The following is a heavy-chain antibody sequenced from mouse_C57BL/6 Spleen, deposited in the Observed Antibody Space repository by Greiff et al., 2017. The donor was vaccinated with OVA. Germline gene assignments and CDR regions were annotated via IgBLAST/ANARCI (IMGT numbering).Heavy chain of an antibody. D-gene: IGHD1-1*01. CDR1: GFTFSSYC. Sequence: EVHLVESGGDLVKPGGSLKLSCAASGFTFSSYCMSWVRQTPDKRLEWVATISSGGSYTYYPDSVKGRFTISRDNAKNTLYLQMSSLKSEDTAMYYCARQGVGSKGNSWFAYWGQGTLVTVSA. V-gene: IGHV5-6*01. J-gene: IGHJ3*01. CDR2: ISSGGSYT. CDR3: ARQGVGSKGNSWFAY.